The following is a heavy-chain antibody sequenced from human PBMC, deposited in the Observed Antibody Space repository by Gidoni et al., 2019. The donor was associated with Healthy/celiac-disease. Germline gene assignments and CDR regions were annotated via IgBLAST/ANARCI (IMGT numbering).Heavy chain of an antibody. V-gene: IGHV4-31*03. CDR3: ARGLVVVVAPTYFDY. Sequence: QVQLQESGPGLVKPSQTLSLTCTVPGGSTSGGGYYWSWIRQHPGKGLEWIGYIYYSGSTYYNPSLKSRVTISVDTSKNQFSLKLSSVTAADTAVYYCARGLVVVVAPTYFDYWGQGTLVTVSS. J-gene: IGHJ4*02. CDR1: GGSTSGGGYY. D-gene: IGHD2-15*01. CDR2: IYYSGST.